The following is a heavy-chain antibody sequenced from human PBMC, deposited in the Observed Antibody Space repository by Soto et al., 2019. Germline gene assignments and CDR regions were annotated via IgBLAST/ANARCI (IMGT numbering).Heavy chain of an antibody. CDR1: GFIFSRYA. V-gene: IGHV3-30*09. CDR3: AGAPDGMDV. J-gene: IGHJ6*02. CDR2: ISYDGSKK. Sequence: QELLVESGGGVVQPGRSLRLSCAASGFIFSRYAMHWVRQSPGKGMEGVAVISYDGSKKYYADSVEGRYAISRDDSKNTLHMQMTSPTVEATAVYYSAGAPDGMDVWGQGTTVIVSS.